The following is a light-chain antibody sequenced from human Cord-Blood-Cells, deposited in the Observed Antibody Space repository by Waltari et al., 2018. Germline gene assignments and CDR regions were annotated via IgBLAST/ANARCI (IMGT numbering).Light chain of an antibody. CDR3: CSYAGSSTLV. J-gene: IGLJ3*02. V-gene: IGLV2-23*01. Sequence: QSALTQPASGSGSPGQSITIPCTGTSSDVGSFNLVSWYQQHPGKPPKLMIYEGSKRPSGVSNRFSGSKSGNTASLTISGLQAEDEADYYCCSYAGSSTLVFGGGTKLTVL. CDR1: SSDVGSFNL. CDR2: EGS.